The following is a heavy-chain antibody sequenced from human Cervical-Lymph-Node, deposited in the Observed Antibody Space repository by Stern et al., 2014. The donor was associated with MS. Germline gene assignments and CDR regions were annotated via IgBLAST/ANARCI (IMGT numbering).Heavy chain of an antibody. D-gene: IGHD3-22*01. CDR1: GFTFSSYG. V-gene: IGHV3-33*01. CDR2: IWYDGSNK. CDR3: ARGRVTTTLVAFDI. Sequence: DQLVESGGGVVQPGRSLRLSCAASGFTFSSYGMHWVRQAPGKGLERVAVIWYDGSNKYYADSVKGRFTISRDNSKNTLYLQMNSLRAEDTAVYYCARGRVTTTLVAFDIWGQGTMVTVSS. J-gene: IGHJ3*02.